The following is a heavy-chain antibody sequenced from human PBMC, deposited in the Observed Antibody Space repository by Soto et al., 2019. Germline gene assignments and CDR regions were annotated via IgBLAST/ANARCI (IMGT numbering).Heavy chain of an antibody. Sequence: EVQLVESGGDLVQPGGSLRLSCAVSGFTFTNNWIHWVRQAPGKGLLWVSRLTGGTATGYAVSVRGRFTISGDAAKNTLYLQMNDLRAEDTAVYYCTTVFDYWGRGTLVTVSS. D-gene: IGHD1-1*01. J-gene: IGHJ4*02. V-gene: IGHV3-74*01. CDR2: LTGGTAT. CDR1: GFTFTNNW. CDR3: TTVFDY.